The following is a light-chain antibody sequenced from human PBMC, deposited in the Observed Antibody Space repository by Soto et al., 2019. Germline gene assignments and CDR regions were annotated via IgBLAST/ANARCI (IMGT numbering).Light chain of an antibody. CDR3: AAWDDSLSGQV. V-gene: IGLV1-47*02. CDR2: SNN. CDR1: SSNIGSNY. Sequence: QSVLTQPPSASGTPGQRVTISCSGSSSNIGSNYVYWYQQLPGTAPKLLIYSNNQRPSGVPDRFSGSKSGTSASLAISGLRSEDEAEYYCAAWDDSLSGQVFGTGIKLTVL. J-gene: IGLJ1*01.